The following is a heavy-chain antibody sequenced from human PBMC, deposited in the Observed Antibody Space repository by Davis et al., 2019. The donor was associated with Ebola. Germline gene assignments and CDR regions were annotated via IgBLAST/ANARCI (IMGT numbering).Heavy chain of an antibody. D-gene: IGHD3/OR15-3a*01. CDR2: MNPNSGNT. Sequence: ASVKVSCKASRYSFTSYDINWVRQASGQGLEWMGWMNPNSGNTGYAQKFQGRVTMTRDTSRTTAYMELSSLTSEDTAVYFCARGTRTLDIWGQGTMVTVSS. CDR1: RYSFTSYD. J-gene: IGHJ3*02. V-gene: IGHV1-8*01. CDR3: ARGTRTLDI.